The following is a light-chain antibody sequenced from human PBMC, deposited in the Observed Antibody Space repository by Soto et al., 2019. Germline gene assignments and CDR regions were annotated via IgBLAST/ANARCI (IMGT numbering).Light chain of an antibody. CDR3: QQYNNWPRT. J-gene: IGKJ1*01. CDR2: GAS. Sequence: EIVMTQSPATLSVSPGERATLSCRASQSVSSNLAWYQQKPGQAPRLLIYGASTRATGIPARFSGGGSGPEFTLTISSLQPEDFAVYYCQQYNNWPRTFGQGTKVDIK. CDR1: QSVSSN. V-gene: IGKV3-15*01.